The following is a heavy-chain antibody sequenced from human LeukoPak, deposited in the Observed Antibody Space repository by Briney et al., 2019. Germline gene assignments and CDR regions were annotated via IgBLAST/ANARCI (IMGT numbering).Heavy chain of an antibody. CDR2: INPNSGGT. Sequence: GASVKVSCKASGHTFTGYYMHWVRQAPGQGLEWMGWINPNSGGTNYAQKFQGRVTMTRDTSISTAYMELSRLRSDDTAVYYCARVEDIVVVPAAFDYWGQGTLVTVSS. CDR1: GHTFTGYY. J-gene: IGHJ4*02. D-gene: IGHD2-2*01. CDR3: ARVEDIVVVPAAFDY. V-gene: IGHV1-2*02.